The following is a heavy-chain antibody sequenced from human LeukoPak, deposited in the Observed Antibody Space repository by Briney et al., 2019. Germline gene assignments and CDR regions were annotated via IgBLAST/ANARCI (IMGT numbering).Heavy chain of an antibody. J-gene: IGHJ4*02. CDR3: VSAYGGLLDH. D-gene: IGHD3-10*01. V-gene: IGHV3-48*03. Sequence: SGGSLRLSCAASGFTFSSYEMNWVPQVPGQELKWGSYISGNGDTIYYAVSVKGRFTISRDNAKKSLYLRMNSLRVEDTAVYYCVSAYGGLLDHWGQGTLVTVSS. CDR2: ISGNGDTI. CDR1: GFTFSSYE.